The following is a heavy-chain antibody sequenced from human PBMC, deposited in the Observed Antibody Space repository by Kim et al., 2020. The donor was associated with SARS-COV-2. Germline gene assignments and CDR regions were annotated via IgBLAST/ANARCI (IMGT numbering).Heavy chain of an antibody. CDR3: AKCVLLEAVAGSYYYYYGMDV. J-gene: IGHJ6*02. V-gene: IGHV3-30*18. CDR1: GFTFSSYG. Sequence: GGSLRLSCAASGFTFSSYGMHWVRQAPGKGLEWVAAISYDGSNKYYADSVKGRFTISRDNSKNTLYLQMNSLRAEDTAVYYCAKCVLLEAVAGSYYYYYGMDVWGQGTTVTVSS. CDR2: ISYDGSNK. D-gene: IGHD6-13*01.